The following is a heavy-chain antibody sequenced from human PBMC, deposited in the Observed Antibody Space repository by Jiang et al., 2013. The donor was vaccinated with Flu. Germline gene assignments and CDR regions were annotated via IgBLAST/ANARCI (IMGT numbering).Heavy chain of an antibody. V-gene: IGHV3-30-3*01. Sequence: QLVESGGGVVQPETSLRLSCEASKFRFRTYSMHWVRQAPGKGLEWVAVITYDGGKKYYTDSVKGRFTISRDNSKNMLNLQMNSLRPDDTAIYFCAREERFGSTYYFDHWGQGSLVTVSS. CDR1: KFRFRTYS. CDR2: ITYDGGKK. J-gene: IGHJ4*02. D-gene: IGHD6-6*01. CDR3: AREERFGSTYYFDH.